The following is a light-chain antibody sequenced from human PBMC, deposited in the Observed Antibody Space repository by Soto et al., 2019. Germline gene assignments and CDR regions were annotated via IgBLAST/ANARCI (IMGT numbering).Light chain of an antibody. CDR3: QQYKVYSQT. J-gene: IGKJ1*01. CDR1: QSVRSW. CDR2: DAS. V-gene: IGKV1-5*01. Sequence: DIPMTQSPSTLSASVGDRVTITCRASQSVRSWLAWYQQKPGRAPKFLIYDASSLESGVPSRFSGSGYGTEFTLTISSLQPDDFATYYCQQYKVYSQTFGQGTKVDIK.